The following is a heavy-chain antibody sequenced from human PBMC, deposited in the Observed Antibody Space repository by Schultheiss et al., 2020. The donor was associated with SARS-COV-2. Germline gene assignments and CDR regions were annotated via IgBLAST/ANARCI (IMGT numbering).Heavy chain of an antibody. CDR1: GFTFSSYD. J-gene: IGHJ4*02. D-gene: IGHD6-19*01. Sequence: GGSLRLSCAASGFTFSSYDMHWVRQATGKGLELVSAIGTAGDTYYPGSVKGRFTISRENAKNSLYLQMNSLRAGDTAVYYCVKDRPLAVADNFDYWGQGTLVTVSS. CDR3: VKDRPLAVADNFDY. CDR2: IGTAGDT. V-gene: IGHV3-13*01.